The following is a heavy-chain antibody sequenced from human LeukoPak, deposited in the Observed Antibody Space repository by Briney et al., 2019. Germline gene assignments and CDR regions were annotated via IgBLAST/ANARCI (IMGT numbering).Heavy chain of an antibody. Sequence: GGSLRLSCAASGFDFSDYYMSWIRQAPGKGLEWISNIKTTGLTTYYADSVKGRFTISRDNAKNSLFLQMNSLRADDTAIYYCARAGQLRYMDVWGKGTAVTVSS. CDR1: GFDFSDYY. V-gene: IGHV3-11*04. CDR2: IKTTGLTT. J-gene: IGHJ6*03. CDR3: ARAGQLRYMDV.